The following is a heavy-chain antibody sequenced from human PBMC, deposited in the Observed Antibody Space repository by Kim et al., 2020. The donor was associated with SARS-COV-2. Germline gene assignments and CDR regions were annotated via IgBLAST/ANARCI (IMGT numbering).Heavy chain of an antibody. CDR3: MKGGWGWIWDH. CDR1: GFTFTGYA. Sequence: GGSLRLSCTTSGFTFTGYAMSWVRQAPGKGLEWVSSIDGSDGTTYYVDSVKGRFTISRDNSKNTLYLQMRNLRAEDTAVYYCMKGGWGWIWDHWGQGTLVTVSS. J-gene: IGHJ4*02. V-gene: IGHV3-23*01. CDR2: IDGSDGTT. D-gene: IGHD2-2*03.